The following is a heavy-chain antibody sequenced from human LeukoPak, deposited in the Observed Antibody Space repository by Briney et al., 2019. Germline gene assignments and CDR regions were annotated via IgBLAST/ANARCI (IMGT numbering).Heavy chain of an antibody. CDR3: AGGLGNYDFLTSF. V-gene: IGHV4-59*01. D-gene: IGHD3-9*01. CDR1: GGSMRDYY. J-gene: IGHJ4*02. CDR2: IYYSGST. Sequence: PSETLSLTCAVSGGSMRDYYWSWIRQPPGKGLEWIGNIYYSGSTNYKPSLQSRVTISVDTSKNQFSLKVRSVTAADTAVYYCAGGLGNYDFLTSFWGQGTLVTVSS.